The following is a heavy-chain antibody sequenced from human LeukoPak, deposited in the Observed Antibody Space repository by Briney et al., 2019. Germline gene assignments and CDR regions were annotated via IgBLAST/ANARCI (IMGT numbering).Heavy chain of an antibody. CDR3: ARDYYGSGAYYYYYYMDV. V-gene: IGHV4-39*07. Sequence: PSETLSLTCSVSGDSISSNTYYWGWIRQTPGEGLEWIGNMHYKGSANYNPSLKSRVSISVDTSKNEFSLTLASVTAADTAVYYCARDYYGSGAYYYYYYMDVWGKGTTVTVSS. D-gene: IGHD3-10*01. J-gene: IGHJ6*03. CDR2: MHYKGSA. CDR1: GDSISSNTYY.